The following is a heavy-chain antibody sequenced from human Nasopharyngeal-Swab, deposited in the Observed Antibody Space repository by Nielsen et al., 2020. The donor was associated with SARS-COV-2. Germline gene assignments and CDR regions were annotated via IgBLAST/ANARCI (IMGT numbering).Heavy chain of an antibody. CDR3: AREGEGGFDV. V-gene: IGHV3-23*01. J-gene: IGHJ3*01. D-gene: IGHD1-26*01. CDR1: GFTFSASS. CDR2: ISGDGGIT. Sequence: GESLKISCTASGFTFSASSMSWVRQAPGKGPEWVSVISGDGGITVYADPVKGRFTISRDNAKKSVYLQMSSLRAEDTAVYYCAREGEGGFDVWGQGTMVTVSS.